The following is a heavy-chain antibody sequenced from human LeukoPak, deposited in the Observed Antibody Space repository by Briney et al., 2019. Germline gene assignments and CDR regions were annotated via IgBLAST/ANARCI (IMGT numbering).Heavy chain of an antibody. V-gene: IGHV3-23*01. CDR3: AKDLSSGWYGGSFDS. J-gene: IGHJ4*02. CDR1: GFNFNYYG. CDR2: ISGSGSGSST. Sequence: GGSLRLSCAASGFNFNYYGMSWVRQAPGKGLEWVSHISGSGSGSSTYYVDSVKGRFTISRDKSKNTLYLQMDSLRAEDTAIYFCAKDLSSGWYGGSFDSWGQGTLVTVSS. D-gene: IGHD6-19*01.